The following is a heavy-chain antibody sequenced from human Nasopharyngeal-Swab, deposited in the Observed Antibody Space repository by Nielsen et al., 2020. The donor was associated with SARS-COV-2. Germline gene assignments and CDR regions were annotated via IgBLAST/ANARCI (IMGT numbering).Heavy chain of an antibody. Sequence: GGSLRLSCAASGFTFSSYAMHWVRQAPGKGLEWVAVISYDGSNKYYADSVKGRFTISRDNSKNTLYLQMNSLRAEDTAVYYCARKADWSLYYYYMDVWGKGTTVTASS. CDR3: ARKADWSLYYYYMDV. J-gene: IGHJ6*03. CDR2: ISYDGSNK. CDR1: GFTFSSYA. D-gene: IGHD3-9*01. V-gene: IGHV3-30-3*01.